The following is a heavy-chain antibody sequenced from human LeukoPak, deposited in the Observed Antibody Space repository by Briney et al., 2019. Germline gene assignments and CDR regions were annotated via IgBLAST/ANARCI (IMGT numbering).Heavy chain of an antibody. CDR2: IYYTGST. CDR1: GGSISSSSYY. CDR3: ARGVGSTTAQSTFDY. D-gene: IGHD1-26*01. V-gene: IGHV4-39*07. J-gene: IGHJ4*02. Sequence: SETLSLTCTVSGGSISSSSYYWAWIRQPPGKGLEWIGSIYYTGSTYYNPSLESRVTTSLDTSKNQLSLKLTSVTAADTAVYYCARGVGSTTAQSTFDYWGQGALVTVSS.